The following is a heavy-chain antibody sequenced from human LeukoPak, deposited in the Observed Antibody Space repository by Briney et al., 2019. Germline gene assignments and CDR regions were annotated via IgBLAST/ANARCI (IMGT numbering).Heavy chain of an antibody. CDR3: ARDAAFSSSWYWFDP. V-gene: IGHV4-59*01. J-gene: IGHJ5*02. D-gene: IGHD6-13*01. CDR2: IYYSGST. CDR1: GGSFSGYY. Sequence: ASETLSLTCAVYGGSFSGYYWSWIRQPPGKGLEWIGYIYYSGSTNYNPSLKSRVTISVDTSKNQFSLKLSSVTAADTAVYYCARDAAFSSSWYWFDPWGQGTLVTVSS.